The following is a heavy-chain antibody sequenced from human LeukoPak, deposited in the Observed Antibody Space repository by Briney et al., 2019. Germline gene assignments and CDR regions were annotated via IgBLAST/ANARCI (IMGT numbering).Heavy chain of an antibody. J-gene: IGHJ4*02. CDR1: GFTFSSYS. V-gene: IGHV3-21*01. D-gene: IGHD5-18*01. CDR2: ISSSSSYI. CDR3: ARDPVDTANFDY. Sequence: PGGSLRLSCAASGFTFSSYSMNWVRQAPGKGLEWVSSISSSSSYIYYADSVKGRFTISRDNAKNSLYLQMNSLRAEDTAVYYCARDPVDTANFDYWGQGTLVTVSS.